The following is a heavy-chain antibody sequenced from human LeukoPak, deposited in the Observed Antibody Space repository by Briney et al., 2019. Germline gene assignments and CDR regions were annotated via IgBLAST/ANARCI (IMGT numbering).Heavy chain of an antibody. Sequence: SETLSLTCTVSGGSISSYYWSWIRQPPGKGLEWIGYIYYSGSTNYNPSLKSRVTISLDTSKNQFSLKLNSVTAADTAVYYCARLRVSYMDVWGKGTTVTVSS. CDR2: IYYSGST. CDR3: ARLRVSYMDV. D-gene: IGHD2-21*01. V-gene: IGHV4-59*08. J-gene: IGHJ6*03. CDR1: GGSISSYY.